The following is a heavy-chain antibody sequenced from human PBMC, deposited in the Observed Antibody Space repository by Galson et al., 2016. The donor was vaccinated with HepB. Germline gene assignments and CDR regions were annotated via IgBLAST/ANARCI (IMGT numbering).Heavy chain of an antibody. V-gene: IGHV3-48*01. J-gene: IGHJ5*01. CDR1: GFALSSFN. CDR2: ISSSRNTI. D-gene: IGHD5-12*01. Sequence: SLRLSCAASGFALSSFNMNWVRQTPGKGLEWISYISSSRNTIDYADSVKGRFTISRDVAKNSLYLQMNNLSVGDTAIYHCAQEVGWLRFAFGSWGQGTLVTVSS. CDR3: AQEVGWLRFAFGS.